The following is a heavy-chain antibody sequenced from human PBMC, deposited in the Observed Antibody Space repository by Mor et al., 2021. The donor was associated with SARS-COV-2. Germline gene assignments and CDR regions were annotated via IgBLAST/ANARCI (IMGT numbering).Heavy chain of an antibody. J-gene: IGHJ3*02. CDR3: ARRGSGGDGTRVAFDI. Sequence: PSFQGQVTISADKSITTAYLQWSSLKASDTAMYYCARRGSGGDGTRVAFDIWGQGTMVTVSS. V-gene: IGHV5-51*01. D-gene: IGHD2-21*02.